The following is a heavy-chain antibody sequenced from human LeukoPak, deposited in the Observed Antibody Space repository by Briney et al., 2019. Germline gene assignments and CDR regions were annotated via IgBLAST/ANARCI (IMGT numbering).Heavy chain of an antibody. V-gene: IGHV3-23*01. CDR1: GFTFRSYA. CDR3: AKADSSGSYYYGMDV. D-gene: IGHD6-19*01. CDR2: VSGSGGST. Sequence: AGGSLRLSCAASGFTFRSYAMSWVRRAPGRGVGWVSDVSGSGGSTYYADSVKGRFTISRDNSKNTLYLQMNSLRAEDTAVYYCAKADSSGSYYYGMDVWGQGTTVTVSS. J-gene: IGHJ6*02.